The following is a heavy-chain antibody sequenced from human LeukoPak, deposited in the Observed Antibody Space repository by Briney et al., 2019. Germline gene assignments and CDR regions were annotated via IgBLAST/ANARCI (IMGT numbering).Heavy chain of an antibody. CDR2: IYSGGST. Sequence: GGSLRLSCAASGVTVDSNSMSWVRQAPGKGLEWASVIYSGGSTYHADSVKGRFTISRDNSKNTLYLQMNSLRAEDTAVYYCARGEIVVAPGAFDIWGQGTMVTVSS. D-gene: IGHD2-21*01. CDR1: GVTVDSNS. CDR3: ARGEIVVAPGAFDI. J-gene: IGHJ3*02. V-gene: IGHV3-53*01.